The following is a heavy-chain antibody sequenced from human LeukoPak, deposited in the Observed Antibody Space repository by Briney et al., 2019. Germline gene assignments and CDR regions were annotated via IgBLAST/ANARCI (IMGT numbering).Heavy chain of an antibody. V-gene: IGHV3-66*01. CDR2: IYSGGST. CDR1: EFSVGSNY. J-gene: IGHJ3*02. Sequence: PGGSLRLSCAASEFSVGSNYMTWVRQAPGKGLEWVSLIYSGGSTYYADSVKGRFTISRDNSKNTLYLQLNSLRAEDTAIYYCAHHGGGTIRIAAFDIWGQGTMVTVSS. CDR3: AHHGGGTIRIAAFDI. D-gene: IGHD3-3*01.